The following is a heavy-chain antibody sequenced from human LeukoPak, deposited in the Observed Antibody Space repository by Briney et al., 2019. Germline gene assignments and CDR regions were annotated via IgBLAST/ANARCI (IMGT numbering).Heavy chain of an antibody. CDR2: TNHSGST. V-gene: IGHV4-34*01. D-gene: IGHD5-18*01. Sequence: SETLSLTCAVYGGSFSGYYWSWIRQPPGKGLEWIGETNHSGSTNYNPSLKSRVTISVDTSKNQFSLKLSSVTAADTAVYYCARGLRGYSYGRPFDYWGQGTLVTVSS. CDR3: ARGLRGYSYGRPFDY. CDR1: GGSFSGYY. J-gene: IGHJ4*02.